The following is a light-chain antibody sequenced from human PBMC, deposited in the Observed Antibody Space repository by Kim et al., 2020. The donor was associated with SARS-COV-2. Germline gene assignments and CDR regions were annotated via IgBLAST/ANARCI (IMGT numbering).Light chain of an antibody. CDR2: ENY. J-gene: IGLJ1*01. V-gene: IGLV1-47*01. CDR1: RSNIGSNY. Sequence: ELTQPPSASGTPGQRVTISCSGSRSNIGSNYVYWHQQLPGAAPKLLIYENYQRPSGVPDRFSGSKSGTSASLAISGLRSEDEADYYCAAWDDSLSVHYVFGTGTKVTVL. CDR3: AAWDDSLSVHYV.